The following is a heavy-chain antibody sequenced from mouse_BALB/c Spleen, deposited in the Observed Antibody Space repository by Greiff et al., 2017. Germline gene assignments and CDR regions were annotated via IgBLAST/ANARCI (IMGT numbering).Heavy chain of an antibody. CDR3: ARGGNYLYYYAMDY. D-gene: IGHD2-1*01. CDR2: ISSGSSTI. CDR1: GFTFSSFG. V-gene: IGHV5-17*02. Sequence: EVNLVESGGGLVQPGGSRKLSCAASGFTFSSFGMHWVRQAPEKGLEWVAYISSGSSTIYYADTVKGRFTISRDNPKNTLFLQMTSLRSEDTAMYYYARGGNYLYYYAMDYWGQGTSVTVSS. J-gene: IGHJ4*01.